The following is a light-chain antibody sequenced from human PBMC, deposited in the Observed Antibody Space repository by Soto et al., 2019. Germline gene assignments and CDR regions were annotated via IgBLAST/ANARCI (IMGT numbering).Light chain of an antibody. Sequence: DIQMTQSPSTLSASVGDRVTITCRASQSINSWLAWYQQKPGKAPKLLIYQASNLESGVPSRLSGSGSGTEFTLNISRLQPDDFATYYCQQYNSYRTFGQGNKVEIK. CDR3: QQYNSYRT. V-gene: IGKV1-5*03. J-gene: IGKJ1*01. CDR1: QSINSW. CDR2: QAS.